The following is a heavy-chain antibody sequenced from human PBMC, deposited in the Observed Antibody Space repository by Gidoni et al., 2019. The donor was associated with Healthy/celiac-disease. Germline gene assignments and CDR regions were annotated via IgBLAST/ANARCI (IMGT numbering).Heavy chain of an antibody. V-gene: IGHV1-69*01. J-gene: IGHJ6*02. CDR3: ASSLYCSSTSCPPYYYYYGMDV. CDR1: GGIFSSNA. CDR2: IIPIFGTA. Sequence: QVQLAQSGAEVKKIGSSAKVSCKASGGIFSSNAISWVRQAPGQGLELMGGIIPIFGTANYAQKFQGRVTITADESTSTAYMELSSLRSEDTAVYYWASSLYCSSTSCPPYYYYYGMDVWGQGTTVTVSS. D-gene: IGHD2-2*01.